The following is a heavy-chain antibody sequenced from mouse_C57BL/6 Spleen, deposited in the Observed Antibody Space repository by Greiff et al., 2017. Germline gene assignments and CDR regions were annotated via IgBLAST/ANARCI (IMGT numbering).Heavy chain of an antibody. J-gene: IGHJ2*01. CDR3: ARAGGYDGG. V-gene: IGHV1-26*01. Sequence: VQLQQSGPELVKPGASVKISCKASGYTFTDYYMNWVKQSHGKSLEWIGDINPNNGGTSYNQKFKGKATLTVDKSSSTAYMELRSLTSEDSAVYYCARAGGYDGGWGQGTTLTVSS. CDR2: INPNNGGT. CDR1: GYTFTDYY. D-gene: IGHD2-2*01.